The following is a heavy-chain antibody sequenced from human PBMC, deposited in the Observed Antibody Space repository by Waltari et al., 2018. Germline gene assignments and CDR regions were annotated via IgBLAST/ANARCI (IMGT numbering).Heavy chain of an antibody. J-gene: IGHJ6*04. Sequence: QVQLQESGPGLVKPSETLSLTCAVSGYSISSGYYWGWIRQPPGKGLEWIGSIYHSWSTYYNPSLKSRVTISVDTSKNQFSLKLSSVTAADTAVYYCARGRRRQDVWGKGTTVTVSS. CDR2: IYHSWST. V-gene: IGHV4-38-2*01. D-gene: IGHD6-25*01. CDR3: ARGRRRQDV. CDR1: GYSISSGYY.